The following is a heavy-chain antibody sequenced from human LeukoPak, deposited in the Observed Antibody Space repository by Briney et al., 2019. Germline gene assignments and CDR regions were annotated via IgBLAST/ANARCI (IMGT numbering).Heavy chain of an antibody. CDR1: GRSISSSTYY. Sequence: SETLSLTCTGSGRSISSSTYYLCGIRQPPGTGPEWLGRIYYGGTTYYNPSLKSRTTISGDTSKHQFSLTLSSVTAADTAVSYRARDLLGDGYNYYFDYWGQGTLVTVS. CDR2: IYYGGTT. D-gene: IGHD5-24*01. CDR3: ARDLLGDGYNYYFDY. V-gene: IGHV4-39*07. J-gene: IGHJ4*02.